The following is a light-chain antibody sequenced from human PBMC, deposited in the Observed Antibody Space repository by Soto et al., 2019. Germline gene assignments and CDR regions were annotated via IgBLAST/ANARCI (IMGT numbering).Light chain of an antibody. CDR2: QDS. CDR3: QAWDSSTVV. J-gene: IGLJ2*01. Sequence: SYELTQPPSVPVSPGQTASITCTGVKLGDKYSCWYQHKPGQSPVLVIYQDSKRPSGIPERFSGSNSGNTATLTISGTQSMYQADYYCQAWDSSTVVFGGGTKLTVL. CDR1: KLGDKY. V-gene: IGLV3-1*01.